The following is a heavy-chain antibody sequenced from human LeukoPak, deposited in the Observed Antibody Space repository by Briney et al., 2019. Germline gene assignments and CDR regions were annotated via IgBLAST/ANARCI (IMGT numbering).Heavy chain of an antibody. J-gene: IGHJ4*02. Sequence: PGTSLRLSCAASGFTFSSYGMHWVRQAPGKGLEWVAVIWYDGSNKYYADSVKGRFTISRDNSKNTLYLQMNSLRAEDTAVCYCAKDHSSSWSNFDYWGQGTLVTVSS. CDR1: GFTFSSYG. D-gene: IGHD6-13*01. CDR2: IWYDGSNK. V-gene: IGHV3-33*06. CDR3: AKDHSSSWSNFDY.